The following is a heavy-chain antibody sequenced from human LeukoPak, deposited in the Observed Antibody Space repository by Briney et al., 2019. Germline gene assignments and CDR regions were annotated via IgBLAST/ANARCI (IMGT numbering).Heavy chain of an antibody. D-gene: IGHD5-12*01. V-gene: IGHV1-8*01. J-gene: IGHJ4*02. CDR2: MNPNSGNT. CDR3: ARGRDIVATVDY. CDR1: GYTFTSYD. Sequence: ASVKVSCKASGYTFTSYDINWVRQATGQGLEWMGWMNPNSGNTGYAQKFQGRVTMTRDTSISTAYMELSSLRSEDTAVYYCARGRDIVATVDYWGQGTLVTVSS.